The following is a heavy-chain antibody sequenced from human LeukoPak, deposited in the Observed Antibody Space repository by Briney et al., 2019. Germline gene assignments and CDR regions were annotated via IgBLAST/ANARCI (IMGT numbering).Heavy chain of an antibody. CDR3: ARSADISTWTTDYYYYYMDV. J-gene: IGHJ6*03. V-gene: IGHV4-59*11. D-gene: IGHD2-15*01. CDR1: GGSISGHY. Sequence: SETLSLTCTVSGGSISGHYWSWIRQPPGEGLEWSGSIHYSGSTNYNPSLTSRVTISVDTSKNQFSLKLSSVTAADTAVYYCARSADISTWTTDYYYYYMDVWGKGTTVTVSS. CDR2: IHYSGST.